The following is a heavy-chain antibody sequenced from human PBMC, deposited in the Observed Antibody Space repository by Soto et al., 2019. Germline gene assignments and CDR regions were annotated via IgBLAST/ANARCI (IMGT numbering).Heavy chain of an antibody. V-gene: IGHV4-59*01. CDR2: IYYSGST. Sequence: SETLSLTCTVSGGSISSYYWSWIRQPPGKGLEWIGYIYYSGSTNYNPSLKSRVTISVDTSKNQFSLKLSSVTAADTAVYYCGRVMVRGDLDYWGQGTLVTVSS. D-gene: IGHD3-10*01. CDR1: GGSISSYY. J-gene: IGHJ4*02. CDR3: GRVMVRGDLDY.